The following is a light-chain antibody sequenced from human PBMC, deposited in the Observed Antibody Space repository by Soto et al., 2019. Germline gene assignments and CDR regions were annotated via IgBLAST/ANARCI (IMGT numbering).Light chain of an antibody. V-gene: IGKV1-39*01. CDR3: QRSYSTPRT. CDR1: QSISSD. Sequence: DIQMTQSPSSLSASVGDRDTITCRASQSISSDLNRYPQEPGKAPKLLIYAASNLQSVVPSRFSGSGSGTDFTLTISSLQPEDFATYYCQRSYSTPRTCGQGTKLEIK. CDR2: AAS. J-gene: IGKJ2*01.